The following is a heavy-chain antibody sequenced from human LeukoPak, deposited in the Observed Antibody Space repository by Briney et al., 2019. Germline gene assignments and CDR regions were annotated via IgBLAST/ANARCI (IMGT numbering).Heavy chain of an antibody. Sequence: SETLSLTCTVSGGSISSGGYYWSWIRQHPGKGLEWIGYIYYSGSTYYNPSLKSRVTISVDTSKNQFSLKLSSVTAADTAVYYCARDSDCSGGSCYPRPYYYYYYGMDVWGQGTTVTVSS. J-gene: IGHJ6*02. CDR2: IYYSGST. D-gene: IGHD2-15*01. CDR3: ARDSDCSGGSCYPRPYYYYYYGMDV. CDR1: GGSISSGGYY. V-gene: IGHV4-31*03.